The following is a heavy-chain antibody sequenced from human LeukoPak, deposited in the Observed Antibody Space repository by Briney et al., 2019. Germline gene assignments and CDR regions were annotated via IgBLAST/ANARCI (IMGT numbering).Heavy chain of an antibody. D-gene: IGHD5-18*01. V-gene: IGHV1-8*01. CDR1: GYTFTSYD. CDR3: ARARSAPRRYGDYWFDP. J-gene: IGHJ5*02. Sequence: ASVKVSCKASGYTFTSYDINWVRQATGQGLEWMGWMSPNSGNTGYAQKFQGRVTMTRNTSISTAYMELSSLSSEDTAVYYCARARSAPRRYGDYWFDPWGQGTLVTVSS. CDR2: MSPNSGNT.